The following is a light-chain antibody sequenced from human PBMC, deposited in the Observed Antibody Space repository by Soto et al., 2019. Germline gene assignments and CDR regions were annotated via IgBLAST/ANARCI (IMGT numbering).Light chain of an antibody. CDR3: SSYADSNIL. J-gene: IGLJ2*01. CDR1: SSDVGGYNY. Sequence: QSALTQPPSASGSPGQSVTISCTGTSSDVGGYNYVSWYQQHPGKAPKLMISEVSKRPSGVPDRFSGSKSGNTASLTVSGLQADDEADYYCSSYADSNILFGGGTKLTVL. V-gene: IGLV2-8*01. CDR2: EVS.